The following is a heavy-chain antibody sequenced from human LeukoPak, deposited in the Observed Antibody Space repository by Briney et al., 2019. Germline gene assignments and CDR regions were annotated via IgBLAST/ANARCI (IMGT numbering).Heavy chain of an antibody. CDR3: ARGGAGPGEEFRY. V-gene: IGHV1-2*02. J-gene: IGHJ4*02. CDR1: GYTFTVYY. Sequence: ASVTVSCTASGYTFTVYYMHWVRQAPGQALEWMGWINPNSGGTNYAQKFQGRVTMTRDTSISTAYMELSRLRSDDTAVYYCARGGAGPGEEFRYWGQGTLVTVSS. D-gene: IGHD3-10*01. CDR2: INPNSGGT.